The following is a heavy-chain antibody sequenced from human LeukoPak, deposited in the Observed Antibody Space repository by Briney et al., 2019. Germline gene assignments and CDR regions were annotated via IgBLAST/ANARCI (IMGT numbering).Heavy chain of an antibody. CDR3: AGGTYYGSGTRPGYLNY. CDR2: ISNFGTT. D-gene: IGHD3-10*01. Sequence: GGPLRLSCAASGFTFSSYAMSWVRQAPGKGLEWVSTISNFGTTYYADSVTGRFTISRDSPTNTLSLHMSSLRAEDTAVYYCAGGTYYGSGTRPGYLNYWGLGTLVTVSS. CDR1: GFTFSSYA. J-gene: IGHJ4*02. V-gene: IGHV3-23*01.